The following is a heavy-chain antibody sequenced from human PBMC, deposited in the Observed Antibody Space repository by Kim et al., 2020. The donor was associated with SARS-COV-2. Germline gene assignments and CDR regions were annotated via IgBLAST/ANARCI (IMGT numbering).Heavy chain of an antibody. D-gene: IGHD4-17*01. Sequence: GGSLRLSCAASGFTFSSYSMNWVRQAPGKGLEWVSSISSSSSYIYYADSVKGRFTISRDNAKNSLYLQMNSLRAEDTAVYYCARDHGDYVFRFLFYYYYGMDVWGQGTTVTVSS. CDR3: ARDHGDYVFRFLFYYYYGMDV. V-gene: IGHV3-21*01. CDR2: ISSSSSYI. J-gene: IGHJ6*02. CDR1: GFTFSSYS.